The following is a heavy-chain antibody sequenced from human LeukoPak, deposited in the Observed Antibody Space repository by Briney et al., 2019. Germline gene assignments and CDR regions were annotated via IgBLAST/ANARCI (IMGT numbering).Heavy chain of an antibody. CDR1: GGSISSSSYY. CDR2: IYYSGST. V-gene: IGHV4-39*02. CDR3: ARDVVAAAGSFDY. Sequence: SETLSLTCTVSGGSISSSSYYWGWIRQPPGKGLEWIGSIYYSGSTYYNPSPKSRVTISVDTSKNQFSLKLSSVTAADTAVYYCARDVVAAAGSFDYWGQGTQVTVSS. D-gene: IGHD6-13*01. J-gene: IGHJ4*02.